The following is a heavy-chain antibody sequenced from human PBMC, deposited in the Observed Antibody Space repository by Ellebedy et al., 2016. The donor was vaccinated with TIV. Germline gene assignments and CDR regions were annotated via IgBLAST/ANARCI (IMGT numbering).Heavy chain of an antibody. CDR3: ARGTYYYDSSGYYLIDY. Sequence: ASVKVSXKASGYTFTSYDINWVRQATGQGLEWMGWMNPNSGNTGYVQNLQGRVTMTRNTSISTVYMELSSLRSEDTAVYFCARGTYYYDSSGYYLIDYWGQGTPVTVSS. CDR1: GYTFTSYD. V-gene: IGHV1-8*01. J-gene: IGHJ4*02. CDR2: MNPNSGNT. D-gene: IGHD3-22*01.